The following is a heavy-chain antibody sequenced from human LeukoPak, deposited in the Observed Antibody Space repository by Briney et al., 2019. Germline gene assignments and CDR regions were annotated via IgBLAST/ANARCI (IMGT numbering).Heavy chain of an antibody. D-gene: IGHD6-13*01. Sequence: GGSLRLSCAGSGLTFSNYWMSWVRQAPGKGPEWVANIKQDGREKHYVDSVKGRFTISRDNAKSSLYLQMNSLRDEDTAVYYCTRDEAAATNWGQGTLVTVSS. V-gene: IGHV3-7*01. CDR1: GLTFSNYW. J-gene: IGHJ4*02. CDR3: TRDEAAATN. CDR2: IKQDGREK.